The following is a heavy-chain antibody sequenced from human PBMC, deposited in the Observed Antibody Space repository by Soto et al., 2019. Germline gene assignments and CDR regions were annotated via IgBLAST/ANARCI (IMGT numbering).Heavy chain of an antibody. CDR1: GGTFTSYY. V-gene: IGHV1-46*03. D-gene: IGHD4-17*01. J-gene: IGHJ4*02. Sequence: ASVKVSCKASGGTFTSYYMHWVRQAPGQGLEWMGIINPSGGSTSYAQKFQGRVTMTRDTSTSTVYMELSSLRSEDTAVYYCARAPGDYQFDYWGQGTLVTVSS. CDR2: INPSGGST. CDR3: ARAPGDYQFDY.